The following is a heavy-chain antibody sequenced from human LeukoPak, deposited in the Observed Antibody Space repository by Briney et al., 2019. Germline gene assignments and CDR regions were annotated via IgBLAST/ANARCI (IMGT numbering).Heavy chain of an antibody. CDR3: ASDPSGGNYFDY. D-gene: IGHD2-15*01. CDR2: IHYSGST. Sequence: SETLSLTCTVSGGSISSYYWSWIRQPPGKGLEWIGYIHYSGSTSCNPSLKSRVTISVDTSKNQFSLKLSSVTAADTAVYYCASDPSGGNYFDYWGQGTLVTVSS. CDR1: GGSISSYY. J-gene: IGHJ4*02. V-gene: IGHV4-59*08.